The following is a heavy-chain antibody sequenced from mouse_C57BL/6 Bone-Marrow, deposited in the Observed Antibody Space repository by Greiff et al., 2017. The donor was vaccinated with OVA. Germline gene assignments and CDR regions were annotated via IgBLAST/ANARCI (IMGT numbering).Heavy chain of an antibody. V-gene: IGHV1-81*01. Sequence: QVQLKQSGAELARPGASVKLSCKASGYTFTSYGISWVKQRTGQGLEWIGEIYPRSGTTYYNEKFKGKATLTADKSSSTAYMELRSLTLDDSAVYFCARTHYYGSLYYFDYWGQGTTLTVSS. J-gene: IGHJ2*01. CDR2: IYPRSGTT. CDR3: ARTHYYGSLYYFDY. CDR1: GYTFTSYG. D-gene: IGHD1-1*01.